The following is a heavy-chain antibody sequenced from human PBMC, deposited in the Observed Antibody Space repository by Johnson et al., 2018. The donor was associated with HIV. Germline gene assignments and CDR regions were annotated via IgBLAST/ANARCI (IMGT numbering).Heavy chain of an antibody. D-gene: IGHD2-8*02. CDR1: GFTFSSYG. Sequence: VQLVESGGGVVQPGRSLRLSCAASGFTFSSYGMHWDRQAPGKGLEWVAVISYSGSDTYYVDSVKGRFTISRDNAKNSLYLQMNSLRAEDTAVYYCARDGGGGGVEPGGKGKRVIVSS. CDR2: ISYSGSDT. CDR3: ARDGGGGGVEP. J-gene: IGHJ3*01. V-gene: IGHV3-30*03.